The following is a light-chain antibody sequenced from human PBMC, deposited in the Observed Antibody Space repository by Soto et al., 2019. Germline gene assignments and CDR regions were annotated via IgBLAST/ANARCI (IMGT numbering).Light chain of an antibody. J-gene: IGKJ4*01. CDR3: QQSSSTPLT. CDR1: ETISHY. CDR2: SAS. Sequence: IHMTQSPSALSASVGDRVTISCRASETISHYLNWYQQKPGKAPKLLIYSASKLQSGVPARFSGSGSGTDFTLTITSLQSEEFATYYCQQSSSTPLTFGGGTKVEIK. V-gene: IGKV1-39*01.